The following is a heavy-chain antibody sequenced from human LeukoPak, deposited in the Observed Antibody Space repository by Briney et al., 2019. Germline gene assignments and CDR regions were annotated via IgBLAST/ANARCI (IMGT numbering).Heavy chain of an antibody. CDR3: AKDIKSHRVATISLAY. V-gene: IGHV3-43*02. J-gene: IGHJ4*02. D-gene: IGHD5-12*01. Sequence: PGGSLRLSCAASGFTFADYAMHWVRQAPGTGQELVSLISGDGGSTYCADSVKGRVTISRDNSKNSLYLQMNSLRTEDTALYYCAKDIKSHRVATISLAYWGQGTLVTVSS. CDR1: GFTFADYA. CDR2: ISGDGGST.